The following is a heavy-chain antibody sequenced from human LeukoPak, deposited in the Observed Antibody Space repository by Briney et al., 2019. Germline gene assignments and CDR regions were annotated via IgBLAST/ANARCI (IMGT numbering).Heavy chain of an antibody. J-gene: IGHJ5*02. CDR1: GFVFSSYA. Sequence: PGGSLRLSCAASGFVFSSYAMNWVRQAPGKGLEWVSSITSTSSYIYYADSVKGRFTISRDNAKNSLYLQMNSLRAEDTVVYYCARDDGGYCSSTSCYLGWFDPWGQGTLVTVSS. D-gene: IGHD2-2*03. V-gene: IGHV3-21*01. CDR2: ITSTSSYI. CDR3: ARDDGGYCSSTSCYLGWFDP.